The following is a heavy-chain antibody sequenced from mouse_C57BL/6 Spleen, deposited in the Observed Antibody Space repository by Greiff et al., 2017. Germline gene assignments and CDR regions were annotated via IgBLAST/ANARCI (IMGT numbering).Heavy chain of an antibody. CDR3: AREGDYDLLWYFDV. CDR2: ISYDGSN. J-gene: IGHJ1*03. CDR1: GYSITSGYY. Sequence: EVQLQESGPGLVKPSQSLSLTCSVTGYSITSGYYWNWIRQFPGNKLEWMGYISYDGSNNYNPSLKNRISITRDTSKNQFFLKLNSVTTEDTATYYCAREGDYDLLWYFDVWGTGTTVTVSS. V-gene: IGHV3-6*01. D-gene: IGHD2-4*01.